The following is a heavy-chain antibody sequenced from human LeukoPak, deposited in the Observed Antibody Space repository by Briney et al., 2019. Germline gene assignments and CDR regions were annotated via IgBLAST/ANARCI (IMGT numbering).Heavy chain of an antibody. D-gene: IGHD4-17*01. J-gene: IGHJ5*02. CDR2: MNPNSGNT. Sequence: ASVKVSCKASGYTFTSYDINWVRQATGQGLEWMGWMNPNSGNTGYAQKFQGRVTITRNTSISTAYMELSSLRSEDTAVYYCARGNTVTKGRGWFDPWGQGTLVTVSS. CDR3: ARGNTVTKGRGWFDP. CDR1: GYTFTSYD. V-gene: IGHV1-8*03.